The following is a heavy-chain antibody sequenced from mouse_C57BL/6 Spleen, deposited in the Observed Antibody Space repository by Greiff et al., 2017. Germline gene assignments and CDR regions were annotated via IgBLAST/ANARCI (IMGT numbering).Heavy chain of an antibody. V-gene: IGHV3-6*01. CDR1: GYSITSGYY. CDR2: ISYDGSN. J-gene: IGHJ2*01. D-gene: IGHD1-1*02. CDR3: ARSHYAMDY. Sequence: ESGPGLVKPSQSQSLTCSVTGYSITSGYYWNWIRQFPGNKLEWMGYISYDGSNNYNPSLKNRISITRDTSKNQFFLKLNSVTTEDTATYYCARSHYAMDYWGQGTTLTVSS.